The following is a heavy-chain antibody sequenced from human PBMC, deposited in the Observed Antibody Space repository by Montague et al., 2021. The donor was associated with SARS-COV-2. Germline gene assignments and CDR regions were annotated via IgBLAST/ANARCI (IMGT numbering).Heavy chain of an antibody. CDR2: IYDSGST. CDR1: GGSISSSNYY. V-gene: IGHV4-39*02. CDR3: ARRGRKLLPVATTIGGFDI. D-gene: IGHD5-12*01. J-gene: IGHJ3*02. Sequence: SETLSLTCTVSGGSISSSNYYWDWIRQPPGKGLEWIGSIYDSGSTYYNPSRKSRVTISVDTSKNHFSLKLSSVTAADTAVYYCARRGRKLLPVATTIGGFDIWGQGTMVTVSS.